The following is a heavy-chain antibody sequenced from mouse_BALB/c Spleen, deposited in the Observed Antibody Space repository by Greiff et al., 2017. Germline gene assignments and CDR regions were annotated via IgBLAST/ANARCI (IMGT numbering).Heavy chain of an antibody. CDR1: GFTFSSFG. V-gene: IGHV5-17*02. D-gene: IGHD1-1*01. J-gene: IGHJ2*01. CDR3: ARTVSPGYFDY. CDR2: ISSGSSTI. Sequence: EVKVVESGGGLVQPGGSRKLSCAASGFTFSSFGMHWVRQAPEKGLEWVAYISSGSSTIYYADTVKGRFTISRDNPKNTLFLQMTSLRSEDTAMYYCARTVSPGYFDYWGQGTTLTVSS.